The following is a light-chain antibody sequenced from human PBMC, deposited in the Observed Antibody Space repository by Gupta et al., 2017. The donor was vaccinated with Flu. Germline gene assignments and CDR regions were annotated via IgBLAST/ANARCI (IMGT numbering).Light chain of an antibody. CDR3: QTWGIGSVV. CDR2: LNSDGSH. CDR1: SGHSSYA. Sequence: QPVLTHSPSASASLAASVKLTCTLSSGHSSYAIAWHQQQPEKGPRFLMRLNSDGSHSKGDGIPDRFLGFSSGAERYLIISSLQSEDEADYHCQTWGIGSVVFGGGTKLTVL. J-gene: IGLJ2*01. V-gene: IGLV4-69*01.